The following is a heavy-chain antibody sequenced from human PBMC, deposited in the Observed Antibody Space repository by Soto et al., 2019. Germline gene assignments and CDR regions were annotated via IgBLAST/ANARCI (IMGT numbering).Heavy chain of an antibody. D-gene: IGHD3-9*01. V-gene: IGHV1-18*01. Sequence: QVQLVQSGAEVKKPGASVKVSCKTSGYTFTSYHISWVRQAPGQGLEWMGWISAYNTNTNYAQKFQGRVTMTTDTLTSTGYMELKNLRSDDTGVYYSANDTPPSDYWGQGTLVTVSS. J-gene: IGHJ4*02. CDR1: GYTFTSYH. CDR3: ANDTPPSDY. CDR2: ISAYNTNT.